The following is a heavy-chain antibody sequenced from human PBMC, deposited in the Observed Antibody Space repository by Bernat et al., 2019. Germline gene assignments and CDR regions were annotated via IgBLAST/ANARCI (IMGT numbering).Heavy chain of an antibody. CDR3: AREGRGGDYGEGGAFDI. J-gene: IGHJ3*02. D-gene: IGHD4-17*01. CDR1: GFTFSSYG. Sequence: QVQLVESGGGVVQPGRSLRLSCAASGFTFSSYGMHWVRQAPGKGLEWVAVIWYDGSNKYYADSVKGRFTISRDNSKNTLYLQMNSLRAEDTAVYYCAREGRGGDYGEGGAFDIWGQGKMVTVSS. CDR2: IWYDGSNK. V-gene: IGHV3-33*01.